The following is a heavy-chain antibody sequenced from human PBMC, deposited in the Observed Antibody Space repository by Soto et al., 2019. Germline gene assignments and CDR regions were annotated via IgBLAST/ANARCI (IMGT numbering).Heavy chain of an antibody. D-gene: IGHD2-8*01. CDR3: AREEWQSRYYFDY. J-gene: IGHJ4*02. Sequence: EVQLVESGGGLVKPGGSLRLSCAASGFTFSSYSMNWVRQAPGKGLEWVSSISSSSSYIYYADSVKGRFTISRDNAKNSLYLQMNSLRAEDTAVYYCAREEWQSRYYFDYWGQGTLVTVSS. CDR2: ISSSSSYI. CDR1: GFTFSSYS. V-gene: IGHV3-21*01.